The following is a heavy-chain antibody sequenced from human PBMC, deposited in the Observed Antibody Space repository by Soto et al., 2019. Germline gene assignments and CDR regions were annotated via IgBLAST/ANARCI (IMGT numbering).Heavy chain of an antibody. Sequence: QVQLLQSGAEVKKPGASVKISCKTSGYIFTNYAVHWVRQAPGQSLEWMGWINAGNDDRRYSQTFQDRITITRDASATTAYVELSLIYGDTAIYYCARGRWERSGWYYLDYWGQGTLVTVSS. J-gene: IGHJ4*02. CDR2: INAGNDDR. CDR1: GYIFTNYA. CDR3: ARGRWERSGWYYLDY. D-gene: IGHD6-19*01. V-gene: IGHV1-3*01.